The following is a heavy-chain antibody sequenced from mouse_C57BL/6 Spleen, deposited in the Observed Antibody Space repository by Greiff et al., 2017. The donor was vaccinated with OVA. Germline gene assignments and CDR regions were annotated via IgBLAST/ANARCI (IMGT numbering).Heavy chain of an antibody. J-gene: IGHJ4*01. V-gene: IGHV3-1*01. CDR2: ISYSGST. CDR3: ARGDYGYAMDY. CDR1: GYSITSGYD. D-gene: IGHD1-1*01. Sequence: EVQLVESGPGMVKPSQSLSLTCTVTGYSITSGYDWHWIRHFPGNKLEWMGYISYSGSTNYNPSLKSRISITHDTSKNHFFLKLNSVTTEDTATYYCARGDYGYAMDYWGQGTSVTVSS.